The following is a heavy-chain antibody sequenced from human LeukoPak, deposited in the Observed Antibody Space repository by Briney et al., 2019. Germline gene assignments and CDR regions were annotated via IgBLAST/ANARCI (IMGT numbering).Heavy chain of an antibody. D-gene: IGHD4/OR15-4a*01. V-gene: IGHV3-30*18. CDR1: GFTFSSYG. J-gene: IGHJ6*02. CDR2: ISYDGSNK. CDR3: AKEFAPDYGDPSRLRNYYYYYGMDV. Sequence: HPGGSLRLSCAASGFTFSSYGMHWVRQAPGKGLEWVAVISYDGSNKYYADSVKGRFTISRDNSKNTLYLQMNSLRAEDTAVYYCAKEFAPDYGDPSRLRNYYYYYGMDVWGQGTTVTVSS.